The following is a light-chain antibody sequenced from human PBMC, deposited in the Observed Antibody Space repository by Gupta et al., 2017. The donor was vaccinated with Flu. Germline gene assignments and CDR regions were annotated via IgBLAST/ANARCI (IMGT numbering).Light chain of an antibody. Sequence: VTISCSGSSSNIGSNNVNWYQQVPGTAPKPLIYGNSQRPSGVPDRFSGSKSGTSASLAISGLQSEDEADYYCAAWDDSLNGHYVFGTGTKVTVL. CDR1: SSNIGSNN. CDR2: GNS. V-gene: IGLV1-44*01. J-gene: IGLJ1*01. CDR3: AAWDDSLNGHYV.